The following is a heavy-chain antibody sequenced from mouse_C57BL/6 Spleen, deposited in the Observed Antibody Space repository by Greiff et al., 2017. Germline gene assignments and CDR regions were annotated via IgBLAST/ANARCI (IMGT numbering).Heavy chain of an antibody. CDR1: GFTFSSYT. CDR2: ISGGGGNT. J-gene: IGHJ1*03. CDR3: ARHEGNWYFDV. Sequence: EVKLMESGGGLVKPGGSLKLSCAASGFTFSSYTMSWVRQSPEKRLEWVATISGGGGNTYYPDSVKGRFTISRDNAKNTLYLQMSSLRSEDTALYYCARHEGNWYFDVWGTGTTVTVSS. V-gene: IGHV5-9*01.